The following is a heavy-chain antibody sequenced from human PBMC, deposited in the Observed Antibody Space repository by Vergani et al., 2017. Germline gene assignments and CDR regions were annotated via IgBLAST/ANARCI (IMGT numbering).Heavy chain of an antibody. V-gene: IGHV3-15*01. Sequence: EVQLVESGGGLVKPGGSLRLSCAASGFTFSNAWMSWVRQAPGKGLEWVGRIKSKTDGGTTDYAAPVKGRFTISRDDSKNTLYLQMNSLKTEDTAVYYCAKGGSFGNYYYYMDVWGKGTTVTVSS. D-gene: IGHD3-10*01. CDR3: AKGGSFGNYYYYMDV. CDR1: GFTFSNAW. CDR2: IKSKTDGGTT. J-gene: IGHJ6*03.